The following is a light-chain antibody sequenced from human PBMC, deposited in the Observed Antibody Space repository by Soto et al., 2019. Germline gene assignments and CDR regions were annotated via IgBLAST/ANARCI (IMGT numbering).Light chain of an antibody. CDR2: GAS. CDR3: QQYINWPPWT. J-gene: IGKJ1*01. Sequence: EIVLTQSPCTLSLSPGERVTLSCRASRSVSINLAWYQQKPGQAPRLLIYGASTRATGVPARFSGSGSGTEFTLTISSLQSEDFAVYYCQQYINWPPWTFGQGTKVDIK. CDR1: RSVSIN. V-gene: IGKV3-15*01.